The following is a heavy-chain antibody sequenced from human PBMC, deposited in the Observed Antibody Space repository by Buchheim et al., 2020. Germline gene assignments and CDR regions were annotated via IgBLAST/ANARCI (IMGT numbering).Heavy chain of an antibody. Sequence: QVQLVESGGGVVQPGRSLRLSCAASGFTFSSYAMHWVRQAPGKGLEWVAVISYDGSNKYYADSVKGRFTISRDNSKNTLYLQMNSLRAEDTAVYYCARDHGTVIDYWGQGTL. CDR2: ISYDGSNK. J-gene: IGHJ4*02. CDR3: ARDHGTVIDY. CDR1: GFTFSSYA. V-gene: IGHV3-30*04. D-gene: IGHD4-17*01.